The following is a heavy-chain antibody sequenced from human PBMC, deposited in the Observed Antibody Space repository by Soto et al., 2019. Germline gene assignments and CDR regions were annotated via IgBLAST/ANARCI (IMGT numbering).Heavy chain of an antibody. CDR2: IKSKTDGGTT. D-gene: IGHD2-21*02. V-gene: IGHV3-15*07. CDR3: TPDIVVVTAIPWWFDP. CDR1: GFTFSNAW. Sequence: EVQLVESGGGLVKPGGSLRLSCAASGFTFSNAWMNWVRQAPGKGLEWVGRIKSKTDGGTTDYAAPVKGRFTISRDDSKYTLYLQMNSLTTEEPAVYYCTPDIVVVTAIPWWFDPWGKGTLVTVSS. J-gene: IGHJ5*02.